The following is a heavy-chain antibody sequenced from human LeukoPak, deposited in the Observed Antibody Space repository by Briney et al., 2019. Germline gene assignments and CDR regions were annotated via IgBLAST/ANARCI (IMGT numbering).Heavy chain of an antibody. D-gene: IGHD3-22*01. CDR3: ARRYYYDSSGYLGDAFDI. CDR2: INPNSGGT. CDR1: GYTFTGYY. V-gene: IGHV1-2*02. Sequence: ASVKVSCKASGYTFTGYYMHWVRQAPGQGPEWMGWINPNSGGTNYAQKFQGRVTMTRDTSISTAYMELSRLRSDDTAVYYCARRYYYDSSGYLGDAFDIWGQGTMVTVSS. J-gene: IGHJ3*02.